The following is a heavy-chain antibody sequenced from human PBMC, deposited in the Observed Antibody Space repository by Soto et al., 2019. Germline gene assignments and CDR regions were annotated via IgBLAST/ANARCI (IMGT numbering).Heavy chain of an antibody. J-gene: IGHJ5*02. CDR1: GFTFSSYS. CDR2: ISSSSSYI. V-gene: IGHV3-21*01. Sequence: GSLRLSCAASGFTFSSYSMNWVRQAPGKGLEWVSSISSSSSYIYYADSVKGRFTISRDNAKNSLYLQMNSLRAEDTAVYYCAREQSGADRQGPLDTWGQGTLVTVSS. D-gene: IGHD6-6*01. CDR3: AREQSGADRQGPLDT.